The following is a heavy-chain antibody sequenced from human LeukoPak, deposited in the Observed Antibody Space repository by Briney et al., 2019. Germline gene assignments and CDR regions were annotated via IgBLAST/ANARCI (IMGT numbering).Heavy chain of an antibody. Sequence: PSETLSLTCTVSGGSIISSTYYWGWIRQPPGKGLEWIGSIYYSGTTYYNPSLKSRVTISVDTSRNQFSLKLSSVTAAVTAVFHCARHSRGYYDSTGYYYGSHAFDIWGQGTMVTVSS. CDR3: ARHSRGYYDSTGYYYGSHAFDI. D-gene: IGHD3-22*01. CDR2: IYYSGTT. J-gene: IGHJ3*02. CDR1: GGSIISSTYY. V-gene: IGHV4-39*01.